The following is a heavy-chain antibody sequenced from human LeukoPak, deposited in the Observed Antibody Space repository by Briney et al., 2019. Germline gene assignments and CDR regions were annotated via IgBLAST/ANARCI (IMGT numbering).Heavy chain of an antibody. J-gene: IGHJ4*02. CDR3: AKVKIYDILTGYSLPYYFDY. CDR2: ISYDGSNK. Sequence: GSLRLSCAASGSTFSSYAMHWVRQAPGKGLEWVAVISYDGSNKYYADSVKGRFTISRDNSKNTLYLQMNSLRAEDTAVYYCAKVKIYDILTGYSLPYYFDYWGQGTLVTVSS. V-gene: IGHV3-30*04. D-gene: IGHD3-9*01. CDR1: GSTFSSYA.